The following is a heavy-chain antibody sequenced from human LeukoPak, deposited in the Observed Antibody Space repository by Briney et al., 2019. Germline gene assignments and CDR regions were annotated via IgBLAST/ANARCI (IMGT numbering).Heavy chain of an antibody. Sequence: GGSLRLSCAASGFTFSSYGMHGVRQAPGKGLEWVAVIWYDGSNKYYADSVKGRFTISRDNSKNTLYLQMNSLRAEDTAVYYCASIRQNSSWWGEGTLVTVSS. J-gene: IGHJ4*02. D-gene: IGHD6-13*01. CDR1: GFTFSSYG. CDR2: IWYDGSNK. V-gene: IGHV3-33*01. CDR3: ASIRQNSSW.